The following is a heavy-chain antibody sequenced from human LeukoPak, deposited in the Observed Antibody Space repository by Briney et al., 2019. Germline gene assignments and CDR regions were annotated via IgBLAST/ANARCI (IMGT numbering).Heavy chain of an antibody. D-gene: IGHD4/OR15-4a*01. Sequence: ASVKVSCKVSGYTLTELSMHWVRQAPGKGLEWMGGFDPEDGETIYAQKFQGRVTMTEDTSTDTAYMELSSLRSEDTAVYYCATLHVVPTPRYYYYYYMDVWGKGTTVTVSS. CDR3: ATLHVVPTPRYYYYYYMDV. CDR1: GYTLTELS. J-gene: IGHJ6*03. V-gene: IGHV1-24*01. CDR2: FDPEDGET.